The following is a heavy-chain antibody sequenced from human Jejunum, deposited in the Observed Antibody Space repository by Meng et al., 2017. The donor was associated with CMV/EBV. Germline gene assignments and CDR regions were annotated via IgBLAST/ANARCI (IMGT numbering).Heavy chain of an antibody. Sequence: YSRNLHWWSWVSQPPGKGLGWIGEVSPTESTNYNPSLKSRVTISGDRSKNQFYLKVNSVTAADTAVYYCARSRCTRTSCYTGTFDYWGQGTLVTVSS. V-gene: IGHV4-4*02. CDR1: YSRNLHW. CDR3: ARSRCTRTSCYTGTFDY. CDR2: VSPTEST. J-gene: IGHJ4*02. D-gene: IGHD2-2*02.